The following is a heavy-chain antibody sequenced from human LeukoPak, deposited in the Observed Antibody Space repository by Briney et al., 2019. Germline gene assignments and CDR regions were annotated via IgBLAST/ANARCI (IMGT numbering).Heavy chain of an antibody. CDR1: GFTFSTYS. Sequence: GSLRHSCAASGFTFSTYSMNWVRQAPGKGLDWVSSISSSSTYIYYADSVKGRFTISRDNSKNTLYLQMNSLRAEDTAVYYCARDMGHAMIVYYFDYWGQGTLVTVSS. CDR2: ISSSSTYI. D-gene: IGHD3-22*01. J-gene: IGHJ4*02. CDR3: ARDMGHAMIVYYFDY. V-gene: IGHV3-21*01.